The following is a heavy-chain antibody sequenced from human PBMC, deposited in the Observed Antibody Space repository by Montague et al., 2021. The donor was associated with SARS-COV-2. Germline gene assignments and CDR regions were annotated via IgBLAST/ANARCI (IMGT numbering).Heavy chain of an antibody. V-gene: IGHV4-59*12. CDR3: ARGRDQLGWFDP. CDR2: MSYSGTT. D-gene: IGHD7-27*01. CDR1: GGSISSYY. J-gene: IGHJ5*02. Sequence: SETLSLTCTVSGGSISSYYWSWIRQPPGKGLEWIGYMSYSGTTNYNPFLRSRLTMSIDTSKDQLSLKLSSLTAADAAVHYCARGRDQLGWFDPWGQGTLVTVSS.